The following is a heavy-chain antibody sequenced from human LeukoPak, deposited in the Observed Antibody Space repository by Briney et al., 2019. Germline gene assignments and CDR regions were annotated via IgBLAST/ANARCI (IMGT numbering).Heavy chain of an antibody. CDR3: AKDHYDSSGYYY. Sequence: GGSLRHSCAASGFTFSSYGMHWVRQAPGKGLEWVAVISYDGSNKYYADSVKGRFTISRDNSKNTLYLQMNSLRAEDTAVYYCAKDHYDSSGYYYWGQGTLVTVSS. CDR2: ISYDGSNK. CDR1: GFTFSSYG. D-gene: IGHD3-22*01. V-gene: IGHV3-30*18. J-gene: IGHJ4*02.